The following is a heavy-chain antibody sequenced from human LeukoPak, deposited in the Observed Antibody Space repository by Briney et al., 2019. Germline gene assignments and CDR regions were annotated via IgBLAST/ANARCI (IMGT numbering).Heavy chain of an antibody. CDR1: GGSISSSSYY. V-gene: IGHV4-39*01. J-gene: IGHJ5*02. Sequence: SETLSLTCTVSGGSISSSSYYWGWIRQPPGKGLEWIGSIYYSGSTYYNPSLKSRVTISVDTSKNQFSLKLSSVTAADTAVYYCARSLPTTYHGRFDPWGQGTLVTVSS. D-gene: IGHD4-17*01. CDR2: IYYSGST. CDR3: ARSLPTTYHGRFDP.